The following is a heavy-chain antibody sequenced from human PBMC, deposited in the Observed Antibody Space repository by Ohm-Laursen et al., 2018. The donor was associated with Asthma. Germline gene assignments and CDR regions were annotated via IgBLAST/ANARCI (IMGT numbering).Heavy chain of an antibody. Sequence: ASVKVSCKSSGYTFISYGISWVRQAPGQGLEWMGWIGAYNGDTNYAQRLQGRITLTTDTFTSTAYMELRSLRSDDTAVYYCTRDIGYGDDTFDYWGQGTLVTVSS. CDR1: GYTFISYG. D-gene: IGHD4-17*01. J-gene: IGHJ4*02. V-gene: IGHV1-18*01. CDR3: TRDIGYGDDTFDY. CDR2: IGAYNGDT.